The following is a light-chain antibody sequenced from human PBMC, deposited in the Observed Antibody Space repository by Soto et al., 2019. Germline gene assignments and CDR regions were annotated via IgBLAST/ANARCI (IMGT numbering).Light chain of an antibody. CDR3: QHYSSWPLS. CDR1: QTINNK. J-gene: IGKJ4*01. Sequence: EKVLSQSPAALSVSPGEGAALSCRASQTINNKLAWYQQKPGQAPRLLIFEASTRATGIPARFSASGSGTEFTLTISSLQSEDFAVYYCQHYSSWPLSFGGGTKV. V-gene: IGKV3-15*01. CDR2: EAS.